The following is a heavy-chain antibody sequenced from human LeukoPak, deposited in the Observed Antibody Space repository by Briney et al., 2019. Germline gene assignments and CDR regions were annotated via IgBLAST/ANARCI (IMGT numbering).Heavy chain of an antibody. D-gene: IGHD6-19*01. V-gene: IGHV1-69*06. CDR3: ARGSSGWYDAFDI. J-gene: IGHJ3*02. CDR1: GGTFSSYA. Sequence: ASVKVSCKASGGTFSSYAISWVRQAPGQGLEWMGGIIPIFGTANYAQKFQGRVTITADKSTSTAYMELSSLRSEDTAVYCCARGSSGWYDAFDIWGQGTMVTVSS. CDR2: IIPIFGTA.